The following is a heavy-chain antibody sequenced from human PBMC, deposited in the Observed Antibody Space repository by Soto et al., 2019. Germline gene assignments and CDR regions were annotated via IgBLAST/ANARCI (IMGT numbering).Heavy chain of an antibody. CDR2: ISYDGSNK. D-gene: IGHD1-26*01. Sequence: GECLRLSCAASGFTFSSYAMHWVRQAPGKGLEWVAVISYDGSNKYYKDSVKGRCTISRDNSKNTLYLQMNSLRAEDTAVYYCARDSESVGATIHAFDIWGQGTMVTVSS. J-gene: IGHJ3*02. V-gene: IGHV3-30*04. CDR1: GFTFSSYA. CDR3: ARDSESVGATIHAFDI.